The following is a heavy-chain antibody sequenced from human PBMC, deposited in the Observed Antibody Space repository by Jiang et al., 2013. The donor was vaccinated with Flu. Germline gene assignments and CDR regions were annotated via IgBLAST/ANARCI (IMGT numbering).Heavy chain of an antibody. V-gene: IGHV4-34*01. CDR3: ARGQAYCGGDCYSDEYFQH. CDR2: INHSGST. Sequence: LLKPSETLSLTCAVYGGSFSGYYWSWIRQPPGKGLEWIGEINHSGSTNYNPSLKSRVTISVDTSKNQFSLKLSSVTAADTAVYYCARGQAYCGGDCYSDEYFQHWGQGTLVTVSS. D-gene: IGHD2-21*02. J-gene: IGHJ1*01. CDR1: GGSFSGYY.